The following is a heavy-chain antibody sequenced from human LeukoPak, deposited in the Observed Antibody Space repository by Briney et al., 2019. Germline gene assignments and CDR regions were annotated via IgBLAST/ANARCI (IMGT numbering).Heavy chain of an antibody. CDR3: ARDPLRRGTSYLDN. V-gene: IGHV3-30*03. Sequence: GGSLRLSCAASGFNFRSFGFHWVRQAPGKGLEWLAIVSFERNDKYYADSVKGRFTISGDESKNTLYLQMNSLRRDDTAVYYCARDPLRRGTSYLDNWGQGTLVTVAS. CDR2: VSFERNDK. CDR1: GFNFRSFG. J-gene: IGHJ4*02. D-gene: IGHD1-26*01.